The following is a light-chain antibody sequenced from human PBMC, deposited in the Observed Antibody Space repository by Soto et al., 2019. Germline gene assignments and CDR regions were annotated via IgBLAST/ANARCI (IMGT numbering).Light chain of an antibody. Sequence: DIQMTQSPSTLSASVGDRVTITCRASQSISSWLAWYQQKPGKAPMLLIYKASSLESGVPSRFSGSGSGTEFTLTISSLQPDDFATYYCQQYNSYPWASGQGTKV. V-gene: IGKV1-5*03. J-gene: IGKJ1*01. CDR1: QSISSW. CDR3: QQYNSYPWA. CDR2: KAS.